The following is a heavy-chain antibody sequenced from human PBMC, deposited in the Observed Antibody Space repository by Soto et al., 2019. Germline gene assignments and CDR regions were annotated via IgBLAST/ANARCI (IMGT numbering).Heavy chain of an antibody. CDR1: GFTFGDYA. Sequence: PGGSLRLSCTASGFTFGDYAMSWFRQAPGKGLEWVGFIRSKAYGGTTEYAASVKGRFTISRDDSKSIAYLQMNSLKTQDTAVYYCTRARIVGAPVLPYFDYWGQGTLVTVSS. J-gene: IGHJ4*02. V-gene: IGHV3-49*03. CDR2: IRSKAYGGTT. D-gene: IGHD1-26*01. CDR3: TRARIVGAPVLPYFDY.